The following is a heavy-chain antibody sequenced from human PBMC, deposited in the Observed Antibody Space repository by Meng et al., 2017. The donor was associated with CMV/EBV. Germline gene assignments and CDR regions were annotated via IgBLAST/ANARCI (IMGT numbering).Heavy chain of an antibody. CDR2: IYTSGST. J-gene: IGHJ5*02. D-gene: IGHD2-2*01. CDR1: GGSISSYY. CDR3: ARDLMNCSSTSCANWFDP. Sequence: GLREESGPGLVKPSETLSLTGTVSGGSISSYYWSWIRQPAGKGLEWIGRIYTSGSTNYNPSLKSRVTMSVDTSKNQFSLKLSSVTAADTAVYYCARDLMNCSSTSCANWFDPWGQGTLVTVSS. V-gene: IGHV4-4*07.